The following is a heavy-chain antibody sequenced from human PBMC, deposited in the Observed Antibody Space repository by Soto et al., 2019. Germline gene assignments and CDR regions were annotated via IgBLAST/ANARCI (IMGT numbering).Heavy chain of an antibody. D-gene: IGHD2-15*01. CDR2: IRSKANSYAT. Sequence: GGSLRLSCAASGFTFSGSAMHWVRQASGKGLEWVGRIRSKANSYATAYAASVKGRFTISRDDSKNTAYLQMNSLKTEDTAVYYCTRHREVVVAAKSNYYYYGMDVWGQGTTVTVSS. V-gene: IGHV3-73*01. J-gene: IGHJ6*02. CDR3: TRHREVVVAAKSNYYYYGMDV. CDR1: GFTFSGSA.